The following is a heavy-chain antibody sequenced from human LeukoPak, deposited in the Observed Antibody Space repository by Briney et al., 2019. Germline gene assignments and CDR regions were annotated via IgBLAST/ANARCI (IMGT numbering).Heavy chain of an antibody. Sequence: PGGSLRLSCAASGFTFSSYEMSWVRQAPGRGLEWVSYISSSGSITYYTDSVKGRFTISRDTAKDSLYLQMNSLRVEDTAVYYCARKFGGVFNYWGQGTLVTVSS. CDR3: ARKFGGVFNY. J-gene: IGHJ4*02. CDR2: ISSSGSIT. D-gene: IGHD3-16*01. CDR1: GFTFSSYE. V-gene: IGHV3-48*03.